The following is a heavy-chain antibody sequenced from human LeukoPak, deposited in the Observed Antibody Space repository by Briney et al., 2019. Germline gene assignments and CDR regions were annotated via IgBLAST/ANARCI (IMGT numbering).Heavy chain of an antibody. CDR2: ISGNGAGT. V-gene: IGHV3-23*01. Sequence: GSLRLSCAASGFTFSSYAMIWVRQAPGKGLEWVSAISGNGAGTYYADSVKGRFTISRDNSKNTLYLQMNSLRAEDTAVYYCAKGLRIMVTFGGVIVDSPGGQGTLVTVSS. D-gene: IGHD3-16*02. CDR3: AKGLRIMVTFGGVIVDSP. CDR1: GFTFSSYA. J-gene: IGHJ4*02.